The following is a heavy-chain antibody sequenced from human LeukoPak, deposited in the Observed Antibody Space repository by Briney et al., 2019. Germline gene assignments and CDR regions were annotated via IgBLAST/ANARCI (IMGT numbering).Heavy chain of an antibody. J-gene: IGHJ6*02. CDR3: ARRLPYYGMDV. V-gene: IGHV3-48*03. CDR1: GFTFSSYE. Sequence: GSLRLSCAASGFTFSSYEIHWVRQAPGKGLEWVSKIGGIGSIMYADSVKGRFTISTDSAKSSVYLQMNSLRAEDTAVYYCARRLPYYGMDVWGQGTTVTVSS. CDR2: IGGIGSI.